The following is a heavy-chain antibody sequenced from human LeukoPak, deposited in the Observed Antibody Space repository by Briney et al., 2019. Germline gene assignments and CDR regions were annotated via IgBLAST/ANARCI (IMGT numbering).Heavy chain of an antibody. CDR2: ISYDGSNK. J-gene: IGHJ4*02. V-gene: IGHV3-30*01. D-gene: IGHD6-13*01. CDR1: GFTFSSYA. Sequence: GGSLRLSCAASGFTFSSYAMSWVRQAPGKGLEWVAVISYDGSNKYYADSVKGRFTISRDNSKNTLYLQMNSLRAEDTAVYYCARAAGIAAAGTHGNFDYWGQGTLVTVSS. CDR3: ARAAGIAAAGTHGNFDY.